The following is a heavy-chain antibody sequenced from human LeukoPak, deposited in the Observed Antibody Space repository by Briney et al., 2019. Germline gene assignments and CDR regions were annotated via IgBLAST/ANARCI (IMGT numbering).Heavy chain of an antibody. CDR3: ARGGITGTYYYYYGMDV. Sequence: SETLPLTCTVSGGSISSGGYYWSWIRQHPGKGLEWIGYIYYSGSTYYNPSLKSRVTISVDTSKNQFSLKLSSVTAADTAVYYCARGGITGTYYYYYGMDVWGRGTTVTVSS. D-gene: IGHD1-20*01. CDR2: IYYSGST. J-gene: IGHJ6*02. V-gene: IGHV4-31*03. CDR1: GGSISSGGYY.